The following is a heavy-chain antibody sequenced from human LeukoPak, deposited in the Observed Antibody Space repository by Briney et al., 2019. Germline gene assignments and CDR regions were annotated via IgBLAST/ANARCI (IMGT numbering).Heavy chain of an antibody. J-gene: IGHJ6*02. D-gene: IGHD3-3*01. CDR3: AKGDGSGAGTYYYYGMDV. CDR2: ISTDGSST. Sequence: GGSLRLSCAASGFTFSNFWMHWVRQAPGKGLVWVSRISTDGSSTSYADSVKGRFTISRDNSKNTLYLQMNSLRAEDTAVYYCAKGDGSGAGTYYYYGMDVWGQGTTVTVSS. V-gene: IGHV3-74*01. CDR1: GFTFSNFW.